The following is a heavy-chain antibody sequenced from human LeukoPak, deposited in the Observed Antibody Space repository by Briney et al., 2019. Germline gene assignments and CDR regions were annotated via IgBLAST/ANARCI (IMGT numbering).Heavy chain of an antibody. CDR1: GFTFSSYA. CDR3: AREGGGWYLDY. V-gene: IGHV3-30-3*01. CDR2: ISYDGSNK. J-gene: IGHJ4*02. Sequence: PGGSLRLSCAASGFTFSSYAMHWVRQAPGKGLEWVAVISYDGSNKYYADSVKGRFTISRGNSKNTLYLQMNSLRAEDTAVYYCAREGGGWYLDYWGQGTLVTVSS. D-gene: IGHD6-19*01.